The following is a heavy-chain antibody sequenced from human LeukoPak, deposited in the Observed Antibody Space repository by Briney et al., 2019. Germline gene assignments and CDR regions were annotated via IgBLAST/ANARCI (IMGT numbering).Heavy chain of an antibody. Sequence: PGVSLRLSCAASGFTFSSYAMHWVRQAPGKGLEWVAVISYDGSNKYYADSVKGRFTISRDNSKNTLYLQMNSLRAEDTAVYYCAREVDVANGLIAAAGVFDYWGQGTLVTVSS. D-gene: IGHD6-13*01. V-gene: IGHV3-30*04. CDR2: ISYDGSNK. J-gene: IGHJ4*02. CDR3: AREVDVANGLIAAAGVFDY. CDR1: GFTFSSYA.